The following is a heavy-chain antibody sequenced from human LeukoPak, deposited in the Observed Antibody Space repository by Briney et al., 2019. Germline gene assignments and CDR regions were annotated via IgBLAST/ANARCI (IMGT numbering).Heavy chain of an antibody. CDR2: ISAYNGNT. CDR1: GYTFTSYG. CDR3: ARAPTHYDFWSGYYHYYYGMDV. Sequence: ASVKVSCKASGYTFTSYGISWVRQAPGQGLEWMGWISAYNGNTNYAQKLQGRVTMTTDTSTSTAYMELRSLRSDDTAVYYCARAPTHYDFWSGYYHYYYGMDVWGQGTTVTVSS. J-gene: IGHJ6*02. D-gene: IGHD3-3*01. V-gene: IGHV1-18*01.